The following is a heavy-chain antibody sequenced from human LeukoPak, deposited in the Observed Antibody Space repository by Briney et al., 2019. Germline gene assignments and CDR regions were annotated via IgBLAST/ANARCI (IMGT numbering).Heavy chain of an antibody. CDR3: ARGPPNWGYDY. Sequence: GASVKVSCKASGYTFTSYDFNWVRQATAQRPEWMGWMSPNSGDTGYAQKFQDRVTMTRNTSISTAYMEPSSLRSDDTAVYYCARGPPNWGYDYWGPGTPVTVSS. V-gene: IGHV1-8*01. D-gene: IGHD7-27*01. CDR1: GYTFTSYD. CDR2: MSPNSGDT. J-gene: IGHJ4*02.